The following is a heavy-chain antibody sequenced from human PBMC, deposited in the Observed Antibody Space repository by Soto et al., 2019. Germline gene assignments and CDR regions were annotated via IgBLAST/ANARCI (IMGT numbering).Heavy chain of an antibody. V-gene: IGHV4-31*01. CDR1: GGSISSGGYY. D-gene: IGHD2-15*01. Sequence: QVQLQESGPGLVKPSQTLSLTCTVSGGSISSGGYYWSWIRQHPGKGLEWIGYIYYSGSTYYNPSRENTVNTPENKHKTPITPNARFGNAADTPGYFCAVGRGGGGAVVAATSPLNFDYWGQGTLVTVSS. CDR2: IYYSGST. J-gene: IGHJ4*02. CDR3: AVGRGGGGAVVAATSPLNFDY.